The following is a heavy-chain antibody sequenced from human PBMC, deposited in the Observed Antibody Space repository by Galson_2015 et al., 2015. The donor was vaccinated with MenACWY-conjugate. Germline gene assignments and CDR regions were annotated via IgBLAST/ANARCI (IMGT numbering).Heavy chain of an antibody. CDR3: AIAIYDLWSCYSLVY. D-gene: IGHD3-3*01. CDR1: EYSFTRFW. J-gene: IGHJ4*02. Sequence: QSGAEVKKPGESLMISCTGSEYSFTRFWIGWVRQMPGKGLEWMGIIYPPDSDTKYSPSFQGQVTMSADKSITTTYLQWSSLKASATAMYYCAIAIYDLWSCYSLVYWGQGTQVTVSS. V-gene: IGHV5-51*01. CDR2: IYPPDSDT.